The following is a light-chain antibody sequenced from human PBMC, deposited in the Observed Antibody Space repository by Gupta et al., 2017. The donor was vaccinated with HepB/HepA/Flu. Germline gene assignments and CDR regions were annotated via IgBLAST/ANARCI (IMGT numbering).Light chain of an antibody. V-gene: IGLV2-11*01. Sequence: QSALTQPPSVSGSPVPSVTISCTGTSSNVGGYNYFSWYQQHPGKAPKLMIYDVGRRPSGVPDRCSGAKSGNTASLTISGVQAEDEADYYCCSYAGSYTCGVFGGGTKLTVL. CDR3: CSYAGSYTCGV. CDR2: DVG. J-gene: IGLJ2*01. CDR1: SSNVGGYNY.